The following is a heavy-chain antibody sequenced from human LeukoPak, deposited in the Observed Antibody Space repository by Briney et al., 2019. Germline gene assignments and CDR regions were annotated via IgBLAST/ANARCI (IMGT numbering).Heavy chain of an antibody. D-gene: IGHD2-15*01. CDR2: ISSGGGST. Sequence: GGSLRLSCAGSGFTFGNYAMSWVRQAPGKGLEWVSAISSGGGSTYYADSVKGRFTISRDNSKNTLYLQMNSLRAEDTAVYYCAKDARGYFQPFDYWGQGTLLTVSS. J-gene: IGHJ4*02. V-gene: IGHV3-23*01. CDR3: AKDARGYFQPFDY. CDR1: GFTFGNYA.